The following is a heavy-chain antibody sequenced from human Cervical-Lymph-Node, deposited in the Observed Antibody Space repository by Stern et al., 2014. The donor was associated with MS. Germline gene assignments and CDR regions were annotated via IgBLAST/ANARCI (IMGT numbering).Heavy chain of an antibody. J-gene: IGHJ6*02. V-gene: IGHV1-69*06. Sequence: QLVQSGAEVKKPGSSVKVSCKASGGTFSSYAISWVRQAPGQGLEWMGGIIPIFATTNYAQKFQGRVTLTADTSTSTAYMELSSLRSEDTAVYYCARDSGTDTYYYYYGMDVWGQGTTVTVSS. CDR3: ARDSGTDTYYYYYGMDV. D-gene: IGHD1-1*01. CDR1: GGTFSSYA. CDR2: IIPIFATT.